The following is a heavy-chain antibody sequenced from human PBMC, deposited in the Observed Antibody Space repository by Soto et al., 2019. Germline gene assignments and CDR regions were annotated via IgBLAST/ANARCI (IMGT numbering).Heavy chain of an antibody. V-gene: IGHV1-69*01. CDR1: GGTFSSYA. CDR3: ASPTFAPSASIAVAGTERWFDH. D-gene: IGHD6-19*01. Sequence: QVQLVQSGAEVKKPGSSVKVSCKASGGTFSSYAISWVRQAPGQGLEWMGGIIPTFGTENYGQQFQGRVTSTEDESTSTAYMEPSSLRSEDTAVYYCASPTFAPSASIAVAGTERWFDHWGQGTLVTVSS. CDR2: IIPTFGTE. J-gene: IGHJ5*02.